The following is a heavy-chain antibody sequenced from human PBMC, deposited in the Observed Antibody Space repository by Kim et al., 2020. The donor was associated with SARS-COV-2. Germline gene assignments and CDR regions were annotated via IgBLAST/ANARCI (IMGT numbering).Heavy chain of an antibody. CDR1: GFTFSSYA. Sequence: GGSLRLSCAASGFTFSSYAMHWVRQAPGKGLEWVAVISYDGSNKYYADSVKGRFTISRDNSKNTLYLQMNSLRAEDTAVYYCVRWGKLRYFDWLGHYYYG. CDR3: VRWGKLRYFDWLGHYYYG. D-gene: IGHD3-9*01. V-gene: IGHV3-30*04. CDR2: ISYDGSNK. J-gene: IGHJ6*01.